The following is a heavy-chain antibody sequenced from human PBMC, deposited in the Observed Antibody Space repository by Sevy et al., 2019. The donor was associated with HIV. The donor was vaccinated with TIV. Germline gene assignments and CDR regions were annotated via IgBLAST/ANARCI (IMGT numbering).Heavy chain of an antibody. CDR1: GYTFTSYD. CDR3: AREVNSSGWYYYYYGMDV. J-gene: IGHJ6*02. V-gene: IGHV1-8*01. CDR2: MNPNSGNT. D-gene: IGHD6-19*01. Sequence: ASVKVSCKASGYTFTSYDINWVRQATGQGLEWMGWMNPNSGNTGYAQKFQGRVTMTRNTSISTAYMELSSLRSEDTAMYYCAREVNSSGWYYYYYGMDVWGQGTTVTVSS.